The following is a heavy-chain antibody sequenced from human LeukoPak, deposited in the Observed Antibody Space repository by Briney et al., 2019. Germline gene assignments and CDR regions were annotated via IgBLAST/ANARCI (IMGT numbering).Heavy chain of an antibody. V-gene: IGHV4-39*07. CDR3: ARVGYCSGGSCHAPYFDY. D-gene: IGHD2-15*01. CDR2: IYYSGST. J-gene: IGHJ4*02. CDR1: GGSISSSSYY. Sequence: SETLSLTCTVSGGSISSSSYYWGWIRQPPGKGLEWIGSIYYSGSTYYNLSLKSRVTISVDTSKNQFSLKLSSVTAADTAVYYCARVGYCSGGSCHAPYFDYWGQGTLVTVSS.